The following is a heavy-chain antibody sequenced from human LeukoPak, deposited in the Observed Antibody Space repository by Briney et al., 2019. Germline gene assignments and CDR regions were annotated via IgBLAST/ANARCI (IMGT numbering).Heavy chain of an antibody. Sequence: ASVKVSCKASGYTFTSHGITWVRQAPGQGLEWMGWISTYNVNTNYAQKLQGRVTMTTDTSTSTAYMELRSLRSDDTAVYYCARDQYYDSKGWFDPWGQGTLVTVSS. CDR1: GYTFTSHG. D-gene: IGHD3-22*01. CDR2: ISTYNVNT. CDR3: ARDQYYDSKGWFDP. J-gene: IGHJ5*02. V-gene: IGHV1-18*04.